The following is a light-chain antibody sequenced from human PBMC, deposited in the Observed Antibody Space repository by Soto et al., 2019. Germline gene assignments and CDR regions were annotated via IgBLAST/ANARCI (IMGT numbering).Light chain of an antibody. CDR3: LLYFSPDRYT. V-gene: IGKV3-20*01. CDR1: QSVTSSH. Sequence: EIVLTQTPGTLSLSPGERATLSCRASQSVTSSHLAWYHQKPGQAPRLLIYVASTRATGIPDRFSGSGSDTDFSLTIRRLDPEDFAMYYCLLYFSPDRYTFGPGTKVQIK. J-gene: IGKJ2*01. CDR2: VAS.